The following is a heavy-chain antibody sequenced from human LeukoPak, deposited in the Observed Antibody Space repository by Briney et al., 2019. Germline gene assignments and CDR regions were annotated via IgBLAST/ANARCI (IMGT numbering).Heavy chain of an antibody. J-gene: IGHJ4*02. CDR3: AREEGGYFDY. V-gene: IGHV3-48*04. CDR2: ISSSSSTI. CDR1: GFTFRSYT. Sequence: PGGSLRLSCAASGFTFRSYTMSWVRQAPGKGLEWVSYISSSSSTIYYADSVKGRFTISRDNAKNSLYLQMSSLRAEDTALYYCAREEGGYFDYWGQGTLVTVSS. D-gene: IGHD3-16*01.